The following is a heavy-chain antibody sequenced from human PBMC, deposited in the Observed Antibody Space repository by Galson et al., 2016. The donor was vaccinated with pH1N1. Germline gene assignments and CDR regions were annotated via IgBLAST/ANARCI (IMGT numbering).Heavy chain of an antibody. CDR1: GGSISSGYSY. Sequence: TLSLTCTVSGGSISSGYSYWSWIRQPPGKGLECIAYIYDSETTYYNPSLTSRVTISVDTSKSQFSLKLTSVTAADAAGYYCARGIRGTYPDRTYYFDSWGQGTLVTVSS. V-gene: IGHV4-30-4*01. CDR3: ARGIRGTYPDRTYYFDS. J-gene: IGHJ4*02. CDR2: IYDSETT. D-gene: IGHD1-26*01.